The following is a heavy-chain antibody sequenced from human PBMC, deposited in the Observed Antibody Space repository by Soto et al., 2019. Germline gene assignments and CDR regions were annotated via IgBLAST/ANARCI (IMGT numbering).Heavy chain of an antibody. CDR2: IKSKTDGGTT. Sequence: GGSLRLSCAASGFTFSNAWMNWVRQAPGKGLERVGRIKSKTDGGTTDYAAPVKGRFTISRDDSKNTLYLQMNSLKTEDTAVYYCTTIFPYCSSTSCYKDDYYYGMDVWGQGTTVTVSS. CDR3: TTIFPYCSSTSCYKDDYYYGMDV. J-gene: IGHJ6*02. CDR1: GFTFSNAW. V-gene: IGHV3-15*07. D-gene: IGHD2-2*02.